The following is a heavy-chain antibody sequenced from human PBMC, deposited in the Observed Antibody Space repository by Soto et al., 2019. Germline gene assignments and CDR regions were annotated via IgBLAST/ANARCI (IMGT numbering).Heavy chain of an antibody. CDR2: IFYTGST. CDR1: GGSISGHY. D-gene: IGHD6-19*01. V-gene: IGHV4-59*11. J-gene: IGHJ4*02. CDR3: ARVGSSGWSPDY. Sequence: SETLSLTCTVSGGSISGHYWIWIRQSPGKRLEWIGYIFYTGSTNYNPSLEGRVTLSADTSKNQFSLRLSSVTAADTAVYYCARVGSSGWSPDYWGQGTRVTVSS.